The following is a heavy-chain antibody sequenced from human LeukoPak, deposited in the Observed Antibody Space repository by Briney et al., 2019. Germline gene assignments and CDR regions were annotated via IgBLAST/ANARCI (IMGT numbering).Heavy chain of an antibody. CDR1: GASIRSSTHY. Sequence: PSETLSLTCSVSGASIRSSTHYWAWLRQAPGTGLEWVGSIFYSGYTYYNPSLRSRLTIAVDTSKNQFSLNLASVTASDTGTYFCSRRGTTSSIGWFDPWGQGSPVIVSS. D-gene: IGHD3-16*01. CDR3: SRRGTTSSIGWFDP. CDR2: IFYSGYT. V-gene: IGHV4-39*01. J-gene: IGHJ5*02.